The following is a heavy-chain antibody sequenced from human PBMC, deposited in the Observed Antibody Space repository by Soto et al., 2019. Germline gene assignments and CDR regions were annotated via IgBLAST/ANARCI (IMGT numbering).Heavy chain of an antibody. Sequence: SETLSLTCTVSGGSISSYYWSWIRQPPGKGLEWIGYIYFGGTTSYNPSLRSRVTISLETSNSQFSLRLSSVTAADTAVYYCVRLGAYSKSLDPSGPGTPVTVSS. V-gene: IGHV4-59*08. CDR3: VRLGAYSKSLDP. CDR2: IYFGGTT. J-gene: IGHJ5*02. CDR1: GGSISSYY. D-gene: IGHD2-21*01.